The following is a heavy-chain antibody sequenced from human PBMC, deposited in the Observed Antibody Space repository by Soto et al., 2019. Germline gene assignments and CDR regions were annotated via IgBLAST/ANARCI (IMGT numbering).Heavy chain of an antibody. Sequence: QVQLVQSGAEVKKPGASVKVYCKASGYTFTNYDINWVRQAPGQALEWMGWISAYNGDTNYAQKLQGRVTMTTDTYTSTDYMELRSLISDATAVYYCARIGGRDTAVVVAHTPLYPRGHGTLVTVAS. J-gene: IGHJ4*01. D-gene: IGHD2-15*01. CDR1: GYTFTNYD. CDR2: ISAYNGDT. CDR3: ARIGGRDTAVVVAHTPLYP. V-gene: IGHV1-18*01.